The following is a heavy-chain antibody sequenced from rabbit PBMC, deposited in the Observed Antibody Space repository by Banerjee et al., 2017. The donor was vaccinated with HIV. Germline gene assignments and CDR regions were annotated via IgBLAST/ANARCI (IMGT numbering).Heavy chain of an antibody. D-gene: IGHD4-1*01. J-gene: IGHJ4*01. CDR1: GFDLSTYYS. V-gene: IGHV1S40*01. CDR2: IDAGSSGST. CDR3: ARDLAGVIGWNFGL. Sequence: SGFDLSTYYSICWVRQAPGKGLEWIACIDAGSSGSTYYASWAKGRFTISKPSSTTVTLQMTSLTAADTATYFCARDLAGVIGWNFGLWGPGTLVTVS.